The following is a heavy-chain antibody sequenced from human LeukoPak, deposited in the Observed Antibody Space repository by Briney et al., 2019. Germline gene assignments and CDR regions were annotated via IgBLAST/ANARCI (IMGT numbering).Heavy chain of an antibody. V-gene: IGHV1-18*04. CDR2: ISAYNGNT. D-gene: IGHD6-19*01. CDR3: ARGGSGFRDFDY. CDR1: GYTFTGYY. Sequence: ASVKVSCKASGYTFTGYYMHWVRQAPGQGLEWMGWISAYNGNTNYAQRLQGRVTMTTDTSTSTAYMELRSLRSDDTAVYYCARGGSGFRDFDYWGQGTLVTVSS. J-gene: IGHJ4*02.